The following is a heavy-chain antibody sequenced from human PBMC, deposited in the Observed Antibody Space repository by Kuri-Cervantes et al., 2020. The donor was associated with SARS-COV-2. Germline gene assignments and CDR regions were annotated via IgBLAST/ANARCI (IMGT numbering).Heavy chain of an antibody. V-gene: IGHV3-30*04. D-gene: IGHD2-21*01. J-gene: IGHJ4*02. CDR2: VLSDGTNQ. CDR1: GFTFNTCA. CDR3: ARARVGVFDF. Sequence: GESLKISCAASGFTFNTCAMHWVRQAPGKGLEWVAMVLSDGTNQSYADSVKGRFTISRDNSKNTLHLQIISLRTEDTGVFYCARARVGVFDFWGQGTLVTVSS.